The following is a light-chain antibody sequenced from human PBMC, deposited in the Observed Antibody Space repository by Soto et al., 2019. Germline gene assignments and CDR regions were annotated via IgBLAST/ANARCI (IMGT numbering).Light chain of an antibody. J-gene: IGLJ3*02. V-gene: IGLV2-14*01. Sequence: QSALIQPASLSGSPGESITISCIGGSSDFSGYKYVSWYQQYPGKAPKVIIYDVNKRPSGISDRFSASKSGNTASLTISGLQADDEAHYYCLSYTTSTTLGVFGGGTKLTVL. CDR2: DVN. CDR1: SSDFSGYKY. CDR3: LSYTTSTTLGV.